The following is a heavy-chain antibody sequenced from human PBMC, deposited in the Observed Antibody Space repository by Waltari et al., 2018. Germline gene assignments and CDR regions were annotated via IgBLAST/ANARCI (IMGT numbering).Heavy chain of an antibody. CDR3: ARDHHSDCPGGVCFHFDY. CDR2: INPDSGAT. Sequence: VSCKTSGYTFTGFYIYWMRQAPGQGLEYMGRINPDSGATDYAQKFEGRLTMTRDTSINTAYMEMSSLTPDDTAVFYCARDHHSDCPGGVCFHFDYWGQGTLVTVSS. D-gene: IGHD2-8*02. V-gene: IGHV1-2*06. J-gene: IGHJ4*02. CDR1: GYTFTGFY.